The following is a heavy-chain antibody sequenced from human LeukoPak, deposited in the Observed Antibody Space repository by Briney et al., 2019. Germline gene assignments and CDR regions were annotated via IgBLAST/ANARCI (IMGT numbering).Heavy chain of an antibody. J-gene: IGHJ5*02. CDR3: AREMYYGSGSYLMNGWFDP. V-gene: IGHV4-59*01. CDR1: GGSISSYY. D-gene: IGHD3-10*01. CDR2: IYYSGST. Sequence: PSETLSLTCTVSGGSISSYYWSWIRQPPGKGLEWIGYIYYSGSTNYNPSLKSPVTISVDTSKNQFSLKLSSVTAADTAVYYCAREMYYGSGSYLMNGWFDPWGQGTLVTVSS.